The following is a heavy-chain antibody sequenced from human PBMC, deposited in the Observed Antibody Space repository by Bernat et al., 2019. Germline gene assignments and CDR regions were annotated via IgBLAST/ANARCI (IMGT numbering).Heavy chain of an antibody. CDR2: IRDSGGST. CDR3: AKMGLSAVPAAIDY. CDR1: GFTFSSYA. V-gene: IGHV3-23*01. Sequence: EVQLLESGGGLVQPGGSLRLSCAASGFTFSSYAMNWVRQAPWKGLEWVSAIRDSGGSTNYADSVKGRFTISRGNSKNTLYLQMNSLSAEDTAVYYCAKMGLSAVPAAIDYWGRGTLVTVSS. D-gene: IGHD2-2*01. J-gene: IGHJ4*02.